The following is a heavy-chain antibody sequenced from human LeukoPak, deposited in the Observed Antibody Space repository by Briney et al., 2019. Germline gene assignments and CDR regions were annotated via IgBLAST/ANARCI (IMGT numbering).Heavy chain of an antibody. CDR1: GFTFSSYA. J-gene: IGHJ4*02. Sequence: PGGSLRLSCAASGFTFSSYAMSWVRQAPGKGLEWVSAISGSGGSTYYADSVKGRFTISRDNSKNTLYLQMNSLRAEDTAVYYCAKDFRYSGYVEGDYWGQGTLVTVSS. V-gene: IGHV3-23*01. CDR3: AKDFRYSGYVEGDY. CDR2: ISGSGGST. D-gene: IGHD5-12*01.